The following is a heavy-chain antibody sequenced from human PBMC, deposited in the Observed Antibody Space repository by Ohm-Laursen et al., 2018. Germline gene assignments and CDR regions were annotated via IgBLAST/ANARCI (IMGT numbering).Heavy chain of an antibody. CDR1: GFTFRWYA. V-gene: IGHV3-23*01. Sequence: SLRLSCSAPGFTFRWYAMSWVRQAPGKGLEWVSALSGSGDTTDYADSVEGRFTISRDNSKNTLYLQMNSLRDEDTAVYYCATAGPYSGDDYWGQGTLVNVSS. D-gene: IGHD6-25*01. CDR2: LSGSGDTT. J-gene: IGHJ4*02. CDR3: ATAGPYSGDDY.